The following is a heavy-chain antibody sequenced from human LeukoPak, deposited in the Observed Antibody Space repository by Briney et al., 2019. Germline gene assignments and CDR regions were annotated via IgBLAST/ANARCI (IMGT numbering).Heavy chain of an antibody. Sequence: AGGSLRLSCAASGFTFSDYYMSWIRQAPGKGLEWVSYISSSGSTIYYADSVKGRFTISRDNAKNSLYLQMNSLRAEDTAVYYCARPGSSSSWNHLDWFDPWGQGTLVTVSS. CDR2: ISSSGSTI. CDR3: ARPGSSSSWNHLDWFDP. CDR1: GFTFSDYY. D-gene: IGHD6-13*01. J-gene: IGHJ5*02. V-gene: IGHV3-11*04.